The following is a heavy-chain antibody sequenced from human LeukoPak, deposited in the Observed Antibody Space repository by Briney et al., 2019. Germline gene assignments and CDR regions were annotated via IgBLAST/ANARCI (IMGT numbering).Heavy chain of an antibody. CDR2: INPNSGGT. Sequence: ASVKVSCKASGYTFTGYYMHWVRQAPGQGLEWMGWINPNSGGTNYAQRFQGRVTMTRDTSISTAYMELSRLRSDDTAVYYCARDPRRGSGSYYNPPSDYWGQGTLVTVSS. V-gene: IGHV1-2*02. CDR1: GYTFTGYY. CDR3: ARDPRRGSGSYYNPPSDY. J-gene: IGHJ4*02. D-gene: IGHD3-10*01.